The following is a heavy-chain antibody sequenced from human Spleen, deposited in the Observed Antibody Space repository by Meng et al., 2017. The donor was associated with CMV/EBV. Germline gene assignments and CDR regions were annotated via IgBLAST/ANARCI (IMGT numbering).Heavy chain of an antibody. CDR1: GFTFSSYG. V-gene: IGHV3-30*02. D-gene: IGHD6-13*01. J-gene: IGHJ6*02. CDR2: IGHDGNYK. Sequence: GGSLRLSCAASGFTFSSYGMHWVRQAPGKGLEWVSFIGHDGNYKYYGDSLKGRFTVSRDNSKNTVYLKMSSLRVDDTAVYYCARGLFEEQQQALMGYYYYGMDVWGQGTTVTVSS. CDR3: ARGLFEEQQQALMGYYYYGMDV.